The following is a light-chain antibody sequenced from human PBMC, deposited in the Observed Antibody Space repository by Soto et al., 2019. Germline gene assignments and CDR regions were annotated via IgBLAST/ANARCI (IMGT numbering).Light chain of an antibody. CDR2: VNSDGSH. V-gene: IGLV4-69*02. CDR1: NGHSSYA. CDR3: QTWDTGRGV. Sequence: QSVLTQSPAASASLGASVKLTCTLSNGHSSYAIVWHQQQPEKGPRFLMKVNSDGSHSKGDGIPDRFSGSRSGAERYLIISSLQSEDEADYYCQTWDTGRGVFGGGTKLTVL. J-gene: IGLJ3*02.